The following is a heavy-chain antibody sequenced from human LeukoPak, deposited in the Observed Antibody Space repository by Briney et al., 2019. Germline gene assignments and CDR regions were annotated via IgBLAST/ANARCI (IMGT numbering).Heavy chain of an antibody. Sequence: GGSLRLSCAASGFTFNTYALHWVRQAPGKGLEWVAVISYDGSNKYYADSVKGRFTISRDNSKNMLYLQMNNLRTEDTALFYCARDIKQGLLPRGPSDYWGQGTLVTVSS. CDR1: GFTFNTYA. V-gene: IGHV3-30*04. J-gene: IGHJ4*02. D-gene: IGHD6-19*01. CDR3: ARDIKQGLLPRGPSDY. CDR2: ISYDGSNK.